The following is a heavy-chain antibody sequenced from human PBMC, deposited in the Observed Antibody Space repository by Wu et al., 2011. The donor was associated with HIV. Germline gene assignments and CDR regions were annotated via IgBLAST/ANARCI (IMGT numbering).Heavy chain of an antibody. CDR3: ARGVPYYYESSGYSSSVPVLLDV. J-gene: IGHJ6*02. CDR2: IIPIFGTA. V-gene: IGHV1-69*14. CDR1: GGTFNTFA. D-gene: IGHD3-22*01. Sequence: QVQLVQSGAEVKKPGSSVKVSCKASGGTFNTFAVSWVRQAPGQGLEWMGRIIPIFGTAKYAQKFQGRVTITADKSTSTVYMELSSLRSEDTAVYYCARGVPYYYESSGYSSSVPVLLDVWGQGTTVTVSS.